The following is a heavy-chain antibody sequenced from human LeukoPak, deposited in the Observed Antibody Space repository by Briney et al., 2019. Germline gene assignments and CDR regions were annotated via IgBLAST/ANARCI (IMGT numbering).Heavy chain of an antibody. D-gene: IGHD5-24*01. CDR2: LNPNTGHA. J-gene: IGHJ4*02. V-gene: IGHV1-2*06. CDR1: AYDFTGYY. Sequence: ASVKNSCIVVAYDFTGYYIHWVRQAPGQGPKWMGRLNPNTGHAVHAFKFQGRVTITRDTSSNTAYMEVTRLTSDDTALYYCAKDRDGADRIVLWGQGTLVTVSS. CDR3: AKDRDGADRIVL.